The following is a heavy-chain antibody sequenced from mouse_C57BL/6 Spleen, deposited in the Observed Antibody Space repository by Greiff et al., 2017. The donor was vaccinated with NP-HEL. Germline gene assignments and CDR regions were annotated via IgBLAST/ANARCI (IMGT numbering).Heavy chain of an antibody. Sequence: VQLQQSGPVLVKPGASVKMSCKASGYTFTDYYMNWVKQSHGKSLEWIGDINPYNGGTSYNQKFKGKATLTVDKSSSTAYRELNSLTSEDSAVDYCARSNGSGSHYYAMDYWGQGTSVTVSS. V-gene: IGHV1-19*01. CDR1: GYTFTDYY. CDR3: ARSNGSGSHYYAMDY. J-gene: IGHJ4*01. CDR2: INPYNGGT.